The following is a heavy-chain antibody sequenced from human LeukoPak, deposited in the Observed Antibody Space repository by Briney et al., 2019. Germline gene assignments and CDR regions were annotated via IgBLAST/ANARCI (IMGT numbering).Heavy chain of an antibody. CDR3: ARDHCSGGSCYNTY. V-gene: IGHV3-21*01. Sequence: GGSLRLSCGASGFTFSSYSMNWVRQAPGKGLEWISSISSGSSYIYYADSVKGRFTISRDNAKNSLYLQMNSLRAEDTAAYYCARDHCSGGSCYNTYWGQGTLVTVSS. CDR2: ISSGSSYI. CDR1: GFTFSSYS. J-gene: IGHJ4*02. D-gene: IGHD2-15*01.